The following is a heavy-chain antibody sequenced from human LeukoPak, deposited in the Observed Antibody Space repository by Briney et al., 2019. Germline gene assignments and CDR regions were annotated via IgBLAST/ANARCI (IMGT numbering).Heavy chain of an antibody. J-gene: IGHJ4*02. D-gene: IGHD3-16*01. V-gene: IGHV3-21*01. CDR1: GFTFSSYS. Sequence: GGSLRLSCAASGFTFSSYSMNWVRQAPGKGLEWVSSISSSSSYIYYADSVKGRFTIFRDNAKNSLYLQMNSLRAEDTAVYYCATGEGELWPYYFDYWGQGTLVTVSS. CDR2: ISSSSSYI. CDR3: ATGEGELWPYYFDY.